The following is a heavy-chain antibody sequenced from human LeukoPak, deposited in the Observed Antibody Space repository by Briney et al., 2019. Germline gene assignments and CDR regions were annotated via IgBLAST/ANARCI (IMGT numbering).Heavy chain of an antibody. V-gene: IGHV3-30*18. D-gene: IGHD6-25*01. Sequence: GGSLRLSCAASGFTFSSYGMHWVRQAPGKGLEWVAVISYDGSNKYYADSVKGRFTISRDNSKNTLYLQMNSLRAEDTAVYYCVKDLQRQLRGYYFDYWGQGTLVTVSS. J-gene: IGHJ4*02. CDR2: ISYDGSNK. CDR3: VKDLQRQLRGYYFDY. CDR1: GFTFSSYG.